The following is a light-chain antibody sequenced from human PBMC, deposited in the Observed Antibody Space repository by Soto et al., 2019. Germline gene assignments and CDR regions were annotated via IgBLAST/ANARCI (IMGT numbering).Light chain of an antibody. J-gene: IGKJ1*01. CDR2: DTS. Sequence: EVGMTQSPATLSVSAGERATLSCRASQSVFSNLAWYQQKPGQAPRLLMYDTSTRTTGVPARFSGSGSGVEFTLTISSLRSEDFAVYYCQQYNSWPRTFGQGTRVEIK. CDR1: QSVFSN. V-gene: IGKV3-15*01. CDR3: QQYNSWPRT.